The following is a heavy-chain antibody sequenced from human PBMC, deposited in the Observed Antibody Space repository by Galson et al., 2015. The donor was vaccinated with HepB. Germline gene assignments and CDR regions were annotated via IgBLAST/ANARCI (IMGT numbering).Heavy chain of an antibody. CDR3: TKGPEIVEWGWFGELLFYYFDY. D-gene: IGHD3-10*01. V-gene: IGHV3-49*04. CDR1: GFTFGEYA. J-gene: IGHJ4*02. CDR2: IRSKAYGGTT. Sequence: SLRLSCAASGFTFGEYAMSWVRQAPGKGLEWVGFIRSKAYGGTTEYAASVKGRFTISRDDSKSIAYLQMNSLKTEDTAVYYCTKGPEIVEWGWFGELLFYYFDYWGQGTLVTVSS.